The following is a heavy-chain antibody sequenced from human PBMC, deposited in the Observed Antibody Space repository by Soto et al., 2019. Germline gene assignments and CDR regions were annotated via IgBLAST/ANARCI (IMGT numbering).Heavy chain of an antibody. V-gene: IGHV3-48*01. J-gene: IGHJ4*02. D-gene: IGHD4-17*01. CDR1: GFTFSTYS. Sequence: GGSLRLSCAASGFTFSTYSMNWVRQAPGKGLEWVSYISSGSSTISYADSVKGRFTISRDNAKKSLYLQMNSLRAEDTAVYYCASHDYGDYVDYWGRGTLVTVSS. CDR2: ISSGSSTI. CDR3: ASHDYGDYVDY.